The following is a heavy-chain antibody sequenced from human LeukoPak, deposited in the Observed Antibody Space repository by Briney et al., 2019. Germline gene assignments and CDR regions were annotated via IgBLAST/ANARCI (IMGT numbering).Heavy chain of an antibody. Sequence: GSLRLSCAASGFTFSSHWMHWVRQAPGKGLVCVARIKSDGTYSYYGGAVRGRFTISRDNAKDTLYLQMNSLRAEDTAIYYCVRDDDYYSVDYWGQGTLVTVSS. V-gene: IGHV3-74*01. CDR2: IKSDGTYS. CDR3: VRDDDYYSVDY. CDR1: GFTFSSHW. D-gene: IGHD4/OR15-4a*01. J-gene: IGHJ4*02.